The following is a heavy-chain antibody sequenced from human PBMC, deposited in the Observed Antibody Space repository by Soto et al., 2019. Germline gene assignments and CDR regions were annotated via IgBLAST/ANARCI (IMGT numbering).Heavy chain of an antibody. D-gene: IGHD3-3*01. CDR2: INPNSGGT. J-gene: IGHJ6*01. CDR1: GYPFTGYY. V-gene: IGHV1-2*02. CDR3: ARGYYDFWSQSEDGMDV. Sequence: DSVKVCSKTSGYPFTGYYMHLVRQAPGQGLEWMGWINPNSGGTNYAQKFQGRVTMTRYTSISTAYMELSRLRSDDTAVYYCARGYYDFWSQSEDGMDVWGQGTTVTVSS.